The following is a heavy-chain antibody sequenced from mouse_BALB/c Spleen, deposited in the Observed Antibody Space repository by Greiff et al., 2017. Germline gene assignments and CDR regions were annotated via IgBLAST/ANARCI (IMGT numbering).Heavy chain of an antibody. J-gene: IGHJ2*01. CDR3: ARSYRYAPFFDY. D-gene: IGHD2-14*01. CDR2: IYPGDGDT. Sequence: VQGVESGAELVRPGSSVKISCKASGYAFSSYWMNWVKQRPGQGLEWIGQIYPGDGDTNYNGKFKGKATLTADKSSSTAYMQLSSLTSEDSAVYFCARSYRYAPFFDYWGQGTTLTVSS. V-gene: IGHV1-80*01. CDR1: GYAFSSYW.